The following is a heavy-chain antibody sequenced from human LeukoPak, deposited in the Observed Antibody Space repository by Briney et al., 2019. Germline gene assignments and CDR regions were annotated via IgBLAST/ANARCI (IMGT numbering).Heavy chain of an antibody. CDR2: IDHSDSYT. CDR3: ARRGYYYYGMDV. Sequence: PGESLRISCKYSGHSFTSYWISWVRQMPGKGLEWMGRIDHSDSYTNYSPSFQGHVTISVDKSISTAYLQWTSLKSSDSAMYYCARRGYYYYGMDVWGQGTTVTVSS. CDR1: GHSFTSYW. J-gene: IGHJ6*02. V-gene: IGHV5-10-1*01. D-gene: IGHD3-10*01.